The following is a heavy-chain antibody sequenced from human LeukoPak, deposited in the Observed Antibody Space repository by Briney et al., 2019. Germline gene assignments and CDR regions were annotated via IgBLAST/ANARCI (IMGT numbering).Heavy chain of an antibody. CDR2: IYSGGDT. Sequence: LTGGSLRLSCAASGVTVSNNFMLWVRRAPGKGLEWVSLIYSGGDTHYADSVKGRFTISRDNSKNTLYLQMNNLRAEDTAVYYCARDPPAVAINTYGWGQGTLVTVSS. D-gene: IGHD5-24*01. CDR3: ARDPPAVAINTYG. V-gene: IGHV3-66*01. CDR1: GVTVSNNF. J-gene: IGHJ4*02.